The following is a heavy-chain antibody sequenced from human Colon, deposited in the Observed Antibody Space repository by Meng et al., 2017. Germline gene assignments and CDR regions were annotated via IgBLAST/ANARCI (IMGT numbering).Heavy chain of an antibody. D-gene: IGHD3-10*01. J-gene: IGHJ4*02. CDR3: ARSLRYDYSWV. CDR2: IDSDGTSI. V-gene: IGHV3-74*01. CDR1: GFTFSSHL. Sequence: VLLCGLGGVVVQPVRSLRLSCAVSGFTFSSHLMHWVRQVPGKGLEWVSRIDSDGTSISYTDSVKGRFSISRDNAKNTLSLEMNSLRAEDTAVYYCARSLRYDYSWVWGQGTLVTVSS.